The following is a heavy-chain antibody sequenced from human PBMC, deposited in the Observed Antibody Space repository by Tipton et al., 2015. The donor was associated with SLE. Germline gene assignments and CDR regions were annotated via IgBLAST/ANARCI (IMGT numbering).Heavy chain of an antibody. CDR2: INHSGST. J-gene: IGHJ3*02. D-gene: IGHD6-19*01. Sequence: TLSLTCTVSGGSISSYYWSWIRQPPGKGLEWIGEINHSGSTNYNPSLKSRVTISVDTSKNQFSLKLSSVTAADTAVYYCARTPAGDIAVAGGAFDIWGQGTMVTVSS. CDR3: ARTPAGDIAVAGGAFDI. V-gene: IGHV4-34*01. CDR1: GGSISSYY.